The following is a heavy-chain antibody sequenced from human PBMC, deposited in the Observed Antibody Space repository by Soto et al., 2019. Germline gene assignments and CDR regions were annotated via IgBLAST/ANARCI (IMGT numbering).Heavy chain of an antibody. CDR3: PREQGSGSYSSGWPFPPRYYYGIDV. J-gene: IGHJ6*02. CDR2: KYFRSKWYN. D-gene: IGHD6-19*01. Sequence: PTLSLPCAVSGDIVSRNSAAWYWIRQSPSGGLEWLGRKYFRSKWYNESAVYVKSRITNNPDTSKNQFSLQLNSVTPEDTAVYYCPREQGSGSYSSGWPFPPRYYYGIDVWGQGTTVTVSS. V-gene: IGHV6-1*01. CDR1: GDIVSRNSAA.